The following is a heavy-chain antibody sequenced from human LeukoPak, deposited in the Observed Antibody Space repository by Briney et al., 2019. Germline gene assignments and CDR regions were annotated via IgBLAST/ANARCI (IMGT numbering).Heavy chain of an antibody. V-gene: IGHV3-21*01. CDR1: GFIFSTYS. J-gene: IGHJ4*02. D-gene: IGHD3-3*01. CDR2: MSSGGTYI. Sequence: GGSLRLSCAASGFIFSTYSMTWVRQAPGKGREWVSSMSSGGTYIYYAASVRGRFTISRDNAKNSLSLVMKSLRAEDTAVYYCARDRPTGASRLFVVQWGQGTLVTVSS. CDR3: ARDRPTGASRLFVVQ.